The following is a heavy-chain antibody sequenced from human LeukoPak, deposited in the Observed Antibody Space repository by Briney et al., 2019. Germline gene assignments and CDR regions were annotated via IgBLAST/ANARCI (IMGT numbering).Heavy chain of an antibody. Sequence: SETLSLTCTASGVSISSYYWSWIRQPPGKGLEWIGYIYYSGSTNYNPSLKSRVTISVDTSKNQFSLKLSSVTAADTAVYYCARWGLGDFANFDYWGQGTLVTVSS. V-gene: IGHV4-59*01. CDR2: IYYSGST. J-gene: IGHJ4*02. D-gene: IGHD3-16*01. CDR3: ARWGLGDFANFDY. CDR1: GVSISSYY.